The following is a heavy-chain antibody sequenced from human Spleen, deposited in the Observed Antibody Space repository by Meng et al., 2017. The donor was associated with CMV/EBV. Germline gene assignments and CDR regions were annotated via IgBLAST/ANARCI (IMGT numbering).Heavy chain of an antibody. CDR3: ARDAGTIAVSGIGDY. Sequence: ASVKVSCKASGYTFTGYYIHWVRQAPGQGLEWMGWMNPNSGDTNYAQKFQGRVTMTRDTSISTAYMELSRLSSDDAAVYYCARDAGTIAVSGIGDYWGQGTLVTVSS. J-gene: IGHJ4*02. CDR2: MNPNSGDT. CDR1: GYTFTGYY. V-gene: IGHV1-2*02. D-gene: IGHD6-19*01.